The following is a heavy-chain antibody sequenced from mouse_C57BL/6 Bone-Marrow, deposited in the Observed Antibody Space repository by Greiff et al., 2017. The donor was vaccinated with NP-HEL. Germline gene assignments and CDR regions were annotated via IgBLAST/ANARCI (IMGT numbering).Heavy chain of an antibody. J-gene: IGHJ2*01. D-gene: IGHD1-1*01. Sequence: QVQLQQPGAELVKPGASVKLSCKASGYTFTSYWMHWVKQRPGQGLEWIGMFHPNSGSTNYNEKFKSKATLTVDKSSSTAYMQLSSLTSEDSAVDYCARGGAAYGSSSFEHWGQGTTLTVSS. CDR1: GYTFTSYW. CDR3: ARGGAAYGSSSFEH. V-gene: IGHV1-64*01. CDR2: FHPNSGST.